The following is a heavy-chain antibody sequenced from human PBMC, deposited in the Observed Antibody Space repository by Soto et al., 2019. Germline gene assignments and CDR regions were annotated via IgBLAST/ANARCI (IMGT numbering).Heavy chain of an antibody. V-gene: IGHV3-33*01. J-gene: IGHJ4*02. D-gene: IGHD3-10*01. CDR1: GFTFSSYG. CDR2: IWHDGMNK. Sequence: QVQLVESGGGVVQPERSLTLSCAASGFTFSSYGMHWVRQAPGKGLEWVAVIWHDGMNKYYADSVRGRLTISRDNSKNTLYLQMNSLRAEDTAVYYCARDRGSDDPIDYWGQGTLVTVSS. CDR3: ARDRGSDDPIDY.